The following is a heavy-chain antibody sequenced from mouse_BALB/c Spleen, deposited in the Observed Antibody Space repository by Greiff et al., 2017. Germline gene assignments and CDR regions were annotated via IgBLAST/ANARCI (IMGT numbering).Heavy chain of an antibody. CDR2: IYPGSGNT. J-gene: IGHJ3*01. Sequence: VQLQESGAELARPGASVKLSCKASGYTFTDYYINWVKQRTGQGLEWIGEIYPGSGNTYYNEKFKGKATLTADKSSSTAYMQLSSLTSEDSAVYFCAREELGPWFAYWGQGTLVTVSA. D-gene: IGHD4-1*01. V-gene: IGHV1-77*01. CDR3: AREELGPWFAY. CDR1: GYTFTDYY.